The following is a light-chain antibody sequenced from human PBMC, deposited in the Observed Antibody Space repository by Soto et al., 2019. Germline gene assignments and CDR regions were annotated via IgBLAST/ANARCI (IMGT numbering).Light chain of an antibody. V-gene: IGKV3-20*01. Sequence: EIVLTQSPGTLSLSPGERATLSCRASQSVSSSYLAWYQQKPGQAPRLLIYGASSRATGIPDRFSGSGSGTDFILTISRLEPEDFAVYYCQQYDSSPWTFGPGTKVEIK. CDR2: GAS. J-gene: IGKJ1*01. CDR3: QQYDSSPWT. CDR1: QSVSSSY.